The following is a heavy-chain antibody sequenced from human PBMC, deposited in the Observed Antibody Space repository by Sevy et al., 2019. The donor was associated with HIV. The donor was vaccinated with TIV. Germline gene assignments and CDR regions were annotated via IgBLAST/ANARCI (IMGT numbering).Heavy chain of an antibody. J-gene: IGHJ6*02. CDR1: GFTFSSYG. CDR2: IRYDGSNK. CDR3: AKDRSGSSWGYYYGMDV. V-gene: IGHV3-30*02. D-gene: IGHD6-6*01. Sequence: GGSLRLSCAASGFTFSSYGMHWVRQAPGKGLEWVAFIRYDGSNKYYADSVKGRFTISRDNSKNTLYLQMSSLRAEDTAVYYCAKDRSGSSWGYYYGMDVWGQGTTVTVSS.